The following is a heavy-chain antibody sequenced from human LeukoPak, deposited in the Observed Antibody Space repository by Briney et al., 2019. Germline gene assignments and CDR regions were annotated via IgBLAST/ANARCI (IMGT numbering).Heavy chain of an antibody. CDR2: ISSNGGST. V-gene: IGHV3-64D*06. J-gene: IGHJ4*02. D-gene: IGHD3-10*01. CDR3: VKEAGGPFDY. Sequence: PGGSLRLSCSASGFTFSSYAMHWVRQAPGKGLEYVSAISSNGGSTYYADSVKGRFTISRDNSKNTLYLQMSSPRAEDTAVYYCVKEAGGPFDYWGQGTLVTVSS. CDR1: GFTFSSYA.